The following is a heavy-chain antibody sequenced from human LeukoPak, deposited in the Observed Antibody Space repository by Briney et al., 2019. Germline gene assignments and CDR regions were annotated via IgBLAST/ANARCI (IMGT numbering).Heavy chain of an antibody. D-gene: IGHD3-10*01. CDR1: GYTFTSYG. CDR3: ARDRARMVRGRGMDV. CDR2: ISAYNGNT. Sequence: ASVKVSCKASGYTFTSYGISWVRQAPGQGLEWMGWISAYNGNTNYAQKLQGRVTMTTDTSTSTAYMELRSLRSDDTAVYYCARDRARMVRGRGMDVWGQGTTVTVSS. V-gene: IGHV1-18*01. J-gene: IGHJ6*02.